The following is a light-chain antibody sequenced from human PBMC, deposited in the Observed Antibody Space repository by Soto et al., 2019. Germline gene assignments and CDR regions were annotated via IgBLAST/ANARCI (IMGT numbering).Light chain of an antibody. CDR3: QQYGSSPST. Sequence: EIVLTQSPGTLSLSPADTATLSCRASQSVYRTYLAWYQHKVGQAPRLLIYGSSTKATGIPDRFSGSGSGTDFTLTIRRLEPEDFAVYYCQQYGSSPSTFGQGTKVEVK. CDR2: GSS. V-gene: IGKV3-20*01. J-gene: IGKJ1*01. CDR1: QSVYRTY.